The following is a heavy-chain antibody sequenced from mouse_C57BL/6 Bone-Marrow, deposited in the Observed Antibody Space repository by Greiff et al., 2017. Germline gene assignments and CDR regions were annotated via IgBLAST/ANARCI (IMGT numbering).Heavy chain of an antibody. V-gene: IGHV1-55*01. Sequence: QVQLQQSGAELVKPGASVKMSCTASGYTFTSYWITWVRQRPGQGLEWIGVICPGSGSNNYNDTFKSKATLTVATSSSTGYMQLSSLTSEDSAVYYYAREYYGNPWFAYGGQGTLVTVSA. CDR2: ICPGSGSN. CDR3: AREYYGNPWFAY. CDR1: GYTFTSYW. D-gene: IGHD2-1*01. J-gene: IGHJ3*01.